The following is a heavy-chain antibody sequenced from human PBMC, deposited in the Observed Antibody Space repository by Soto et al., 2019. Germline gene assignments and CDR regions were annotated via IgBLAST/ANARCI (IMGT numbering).Heavy chain of an antibody. CDR1: GYTFASYD. V-gene: IGHV1-8*01. D-gene: IGHD3-9*01. CDR3: ARGYDILTGYSNWFDP. J-gene: IGHJ5*02. CDR2: MNPNSGST. Sequence: ASVKVSCKASGYTFASYDINWVRQATGQGLEWMGWMNPNSGSTGYAQKFQGRVTMTRNTSISTAYMELSSLRSEDTAVYYCARGYDILTGYSNWFDPWGQGTLVTVSS.